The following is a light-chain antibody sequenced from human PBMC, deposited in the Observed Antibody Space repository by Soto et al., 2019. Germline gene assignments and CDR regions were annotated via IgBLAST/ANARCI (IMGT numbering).Light chain of an antibody. V-gene: IGLV2-8*01. J-gene: IGLJ1*01. CDR2: EAS. CDR1: SRDVGGYNY. CDR3: YSYAGGNNV. Sequence: QSALTQPPSASGSLGQSVTISCTGTSRDVGGYNYVSWYQQHPGQAPKLMIYEASKRPSGVPDRFSGSKSGSTASLTVSGLQAEDEADYYCYSYAGGNNVFGTGTKVTVL.